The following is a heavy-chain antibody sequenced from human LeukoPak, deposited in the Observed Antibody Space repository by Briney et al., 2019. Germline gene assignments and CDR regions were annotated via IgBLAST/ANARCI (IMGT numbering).Heavy chain of an antibody. D-gene: IGHD6-19*01. CDR3: ARDSPGYSSGWYDWVNIS. CDR1: GGTFSSYA. Sequence: ASVKVSCKASGGTFSSYAISWVRQAPGQGLEWMGRIIPILGIANYAQKFQGRVTITADKSTSTAYMELSSLRSEDTAVYYCARDSPGYSSGWYDWVNISWGQGTLVTVSS. J-gene: IGHJ5*02. V-gene: IGHV1-69*04. CDR2: IIPILGIA.